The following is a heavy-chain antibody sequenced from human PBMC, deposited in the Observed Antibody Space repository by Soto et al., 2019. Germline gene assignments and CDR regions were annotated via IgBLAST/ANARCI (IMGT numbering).Heavy chain of an antibody. D-gene: IGHD3-9*01. CDR2: ISPNGRNT. CDR1: GFTFSTYA. V-gene: IGHV3-23*01. Sequence: EVQLLDSGGDLVQPGGSLRLSCAASGFTFSTYALTWVRQAPGKGLEWVSAISPNGRNTYYIDSVKGRFTISRDNSKNTLYLQMNSLRVEDTAMYYCASPPIGILPGYSVLQYWGHGTLVTVSS. J-gene: IGHJ4*01. CDR3: ASPPIGILPGYSVLQY.